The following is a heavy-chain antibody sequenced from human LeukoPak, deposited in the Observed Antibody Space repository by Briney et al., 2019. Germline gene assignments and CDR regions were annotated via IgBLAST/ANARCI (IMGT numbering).Heavy chain of an antibody. CDR3: AKDPTHYRVWDYYETIGLSY. Sequence: GGSLRLSCAASGFTFSSYGMHWVRQAPGKGLEWVAVISYDGSNKYYADCVKGRFTISRDNSKNTLNLQMNSLRAEDTAVYYCAKDPTHYRVWDYYETIGLSYWGQGTLVTVSS. CDR1: GFTFSSYG. D-gene: IGHD3-22*01. J-gene: IGHJ4*02. CDR2: ISYDGSNK. V-gene: IGHV3-30*18.